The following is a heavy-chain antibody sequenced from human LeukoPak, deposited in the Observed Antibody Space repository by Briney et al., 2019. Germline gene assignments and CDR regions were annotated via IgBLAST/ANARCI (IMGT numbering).Heavy chain of an antibody. D-gene: IGHD3-9*01. J-gene: IGHJ5*02. CDR3: ARDPLRTLSNWFDP. Sequence: ASVKVSCKASGYTFTGYYMHWVRQAPGQGLEWMGWINPNSGGTNYAQRFQGRVTMTRDASISTAYMELSRLRSDDTAVYYCARDPLRTLSNWFDPWGQGTLVTVSP. CDR1: GYTFTGYY. CDR2: INPNSGGT. V-gene: IGHV1-2*02.